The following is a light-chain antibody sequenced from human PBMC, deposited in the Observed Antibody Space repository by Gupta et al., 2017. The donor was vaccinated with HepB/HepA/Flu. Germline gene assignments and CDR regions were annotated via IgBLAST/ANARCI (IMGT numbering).Light chain of an antibody. V-gene: IGKV3-11*01. Sequence: EIVLTQSPATLSLSPGERVTLSCRASQSISRYLGWYQQKPGQAPRLLIYDASNRATGVPARFSASGSGTDFTLTISNLESEDFAVYYCQQRRSWPLTFGGGTKVEIK. CDR2: DAS. CDR1: QSISRY. CDR3: QQRRSWPLT. J-gene: IGKJ4*01.